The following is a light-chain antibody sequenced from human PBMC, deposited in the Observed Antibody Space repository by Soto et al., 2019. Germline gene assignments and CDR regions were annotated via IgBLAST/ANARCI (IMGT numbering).Light chain of an antibody. CDR1: QRISSSY. V-gene: IGKV3-20*01. CDR2: GAS. Sequence: VLTQSPGTLSLSPGERATISCRASQRISSSYLAWYQHKPGQAPRLLIYGASSRATGIPHRFSGSGSGTDFTLTISILEPEDCGVYYCQQSGGSPPYTFGQGTRLEIK. CDR3: QQSGGSPPYT. J-gene: IGKJ2*01.